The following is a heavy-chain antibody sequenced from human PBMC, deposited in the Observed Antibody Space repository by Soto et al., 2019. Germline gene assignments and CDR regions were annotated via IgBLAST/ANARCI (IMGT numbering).Heavy chain of an antibody. CDR1: GYTFTSYG. V-gene: IGHV1-69*13. D-gene: IGHD3-22*01. CDR2: ISPIYGTA. Sequence: GASVKVSCKASGYTFTSYGISWVRQAPGQGLEWMGWISPIYGTANYAQKFQGRVTITADASTSTAYMELSSLRSEDTAVYYCARSRGYYDSSGYYQYYYYYGMDVWGQGTTVTVSS. J-gene: IGHJ6*02. CDR3: ARSRGYYDSSGYYQYYYYYGMDV.